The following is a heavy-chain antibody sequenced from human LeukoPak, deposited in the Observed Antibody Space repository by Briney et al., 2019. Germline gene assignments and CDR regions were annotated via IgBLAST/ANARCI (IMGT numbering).Heavy chain of an antibody. CDR1: RGSISSYY. Sequence: PSETLSLTCNVSRGSISSYYWSWIRQPPGKGLGWIGYIYYSGSTNYNPSLKSRVTISVDTSENRFSLKLTSVTAADTAVYYCARHSGSYGPFDYWGQGTLVTVSS. CDR2: IYYSGST. V-gene: IGHV4-59*08. J-gene: IGHJ4*02. D-gene: IGHD1-26*01. CDR3: ARHSGSYGPFDY.